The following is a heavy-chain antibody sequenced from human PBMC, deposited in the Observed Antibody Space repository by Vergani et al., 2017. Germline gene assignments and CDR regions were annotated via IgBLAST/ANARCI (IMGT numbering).Heavy chain of an antibody. Sequence: EVQLGESGGGLVLPGRSLRLSCVASGFTSAGYAMHWVRQAPGKGLEWVSGSSWNSNSIGYADSVKGRFTISRDNAKNSLYLQMNSLRAEDTALYYCAKDLGTSSGGGWFDPWCQGTLVTVSS. J-gene: IGHJ5*02. CDR2: SSWNSNSI. CDR1: GFTSAGYA. D-gene: IGHD6-6*01. CDR3: AKDLGTSSGGGWFDP. V-gene: IGHV3-9*02.